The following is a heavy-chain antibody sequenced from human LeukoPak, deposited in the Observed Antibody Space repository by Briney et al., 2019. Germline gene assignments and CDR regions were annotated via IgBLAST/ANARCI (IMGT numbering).Heavy chain of an antibody. CDR1: GFIFSNNW. V-gene: IGHV3-66*01. D-gene: IGHD6-13*01. CDR3: ARGRAAATYFDY. Sequence: PGGSLRLSCAASGFIFSNNWMSWVRQAPGKGLEWVSVIYSGGTTYYADSVKGRFTISRDTSENALYLQMNSLRSDDTAVYYCARGRAAATYFDYWGQGTLVTVSS. J-gene: IGHJ4*02. CDR2: IYSGGTT.